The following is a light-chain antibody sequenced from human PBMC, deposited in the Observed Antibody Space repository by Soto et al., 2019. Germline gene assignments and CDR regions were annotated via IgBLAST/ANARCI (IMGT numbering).Light chain of an antibody. CDR1: QSVASN. J-gene: IGKJ1*01. CDR2: AAS. V-gene: IGKV3-15*01. CDR3: QQNYHWLRT. Sequence: EMAVTQSPATLSVSPGERATLSCRASQSVASNLAWYQQKPGQTPRLLIYAASTRATGIPARFSGSGSGTDLKLTITSLQSEDFAVYHCQQNYHWLRTVGQGTKVDI.